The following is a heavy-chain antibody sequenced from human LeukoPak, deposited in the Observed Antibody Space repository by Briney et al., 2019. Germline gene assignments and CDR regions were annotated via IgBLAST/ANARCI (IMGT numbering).Heavy chain of an antibody. V-gene: IGHV4-30-4*01. CDR1: GSSISSGDYY. D-gene: IGHD4-17*01. J-gene: IGHJ4*02. CDR3: ARYPDYGDYEELVDY. Sequence: SETLSLTCTVSGSSISSGDYYWSWIRQPPGKGLEWIGYIYYSGSTYYNPSLKSRVTMSVDTSKNQFSLKLSSVTAADTAVYYCARYPDYGDYEELVDYWGQGTLVTVSS. CDR2: IYYSGST.